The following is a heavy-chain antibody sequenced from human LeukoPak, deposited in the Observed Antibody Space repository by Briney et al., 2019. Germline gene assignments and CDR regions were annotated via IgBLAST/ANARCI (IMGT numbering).Heavy chain of an antibody. Sequence: ASVKVSCKASGFTFTSSAMQWVRQARGQRLEWIGWIVVGSGNTNYAQKFQERVTITRDMSTSTAYMELSSLRSEDTAVYYCAAGSPYYYDSSGYYEGYYYYGMDVWGQGTTVTVSS. J-gene: IGHJ6*02. CDR3: AAGSPYYYDSSGYYEGYYYYGMDV. D-gene: IGHD3-22*01. CDR2: IVVGSGNT. V-gene: IGHV1-58*02. CDR1: GFTFTSSA.